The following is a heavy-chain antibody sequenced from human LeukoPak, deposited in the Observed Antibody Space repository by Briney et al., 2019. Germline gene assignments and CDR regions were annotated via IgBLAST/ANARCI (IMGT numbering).Heavy chain of an antibody. V-gene: IGHV3-30*18. J-gene: IGHJ4*02. D-gene: IGHD2-15*01. CDR2: ISYDGSNK. CDR3: AKDQPPKVAATPWVDYGDSTLDY. CDR1: GFTFSSYG. Sequence: PGRSLRLSCAASGFTFSSYGMHWVRQAPGKGLEWVAVISYDGSNKYYADSVKGRFTISRDNSKNTLYLQMNSLRAEDTAVYYCAKDQPPKVAATPWVDYGDSTLDYWGQGTLVTVSS.